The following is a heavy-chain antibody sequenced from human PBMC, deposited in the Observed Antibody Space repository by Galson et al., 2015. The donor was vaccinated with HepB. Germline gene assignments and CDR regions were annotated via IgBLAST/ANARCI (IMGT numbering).Heavy chain of an antibody. CDR2: ISSSGSTI. V-gene: IGHV3-11*01. D-gene: IGHD3-22*01. Sequence: SLRLSCAASGFTFSDYYMSWIRQAPGKGLEWVSYISSSGSTIYYADSVKGRFTISRDNAKNSLYLQMNSLRAEDTAVYYCARDSRLYDSSGYYQVLDYWGQGTLVTVSS. CDR3: ARDSRLYDSSGYYQVLDY. CDR1: GFTFSDYY. J-gene: IGHJ4*02.